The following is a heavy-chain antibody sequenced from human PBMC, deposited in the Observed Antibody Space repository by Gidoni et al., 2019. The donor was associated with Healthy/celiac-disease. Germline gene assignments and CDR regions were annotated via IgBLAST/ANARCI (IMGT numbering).Heavy chain of an antibody. CDR3: ARVEVNNYYGSGRPGRFYMDV. D-gene: IGHD3-10*01. J-gene: IGHJ6*03. CDR2: IYHSGST. V-gene: IGHV4-4*02. Sequence: QVQLQESGPGLVKPSGTLSLTCAVSGGSIRRSNWWSWVRQPPGKGLEWIGEIYHSGSTNYNPSLKSRVTISVDKSKNQFSLKLSSVTAADTAVYYCARVEVNNYYGSGRPGRFYMDVWGKGTTVTVSS. CDR1: GGSIRRSNW.